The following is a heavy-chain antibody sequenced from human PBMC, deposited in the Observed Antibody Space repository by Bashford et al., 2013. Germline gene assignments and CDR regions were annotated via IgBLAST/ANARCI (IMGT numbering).Heavy chain of an antibody. Sequence: VRQAPGKGLEWVAVISYDGSNKYYADSVKGRFTISRDNSKNTLYLQMNSLRAEDTAVYYCARAPGIAAANDYWGQGTLVTVSS. CDR3: ARAPGIAAANDY. CDR2: ISYDGSNK. V-gene: IGHV3-30*04. J-gene: IGHJ4*02. D-gene: IGHD6-13*01.